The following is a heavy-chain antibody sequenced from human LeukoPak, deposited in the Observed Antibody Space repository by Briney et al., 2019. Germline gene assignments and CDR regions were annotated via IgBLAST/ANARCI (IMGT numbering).Heavy chain of an antibody. D-gene: IGHD3-3*01. CDR1: GFTFRNYA. CDR3: AKPLERFLEWLLHS. CDR2: IDGGGGRT. J-gene: IGHJ4*02. Sequence: GGSLRLSCAASGFTFRNYAMSWVRQAPGKGLEWVSVIDGGGGRTYYADSVKGRFTISRDNSRNTLYLQMNSLTAEDTAVYYCAKPLERFLEWLLHSWGQGTLVTVSS. V-gene: IGHV3-23*01.